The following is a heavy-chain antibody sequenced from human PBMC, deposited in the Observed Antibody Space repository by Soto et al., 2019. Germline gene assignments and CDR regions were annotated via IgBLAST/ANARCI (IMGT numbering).Heavy chain of an antibody. CDR1: GGSISSGVYY. CDR3: ASTPRMYYYDSSGYYLV. J-gene: IGHJ4*02. CDR2: IYYSGST. Sequence: PSETLSLTCTVSGGSISSGVYYWSWIRHHPGKGLEWIGYIYYSGSTYYNPSLKSRVTISVDTSKNQFSLKLSSVTAADTAVYYCASTPRMYYYDSSGYYLVWGQGTLVTVS. V-gene: IGHV4-31*03. D-gene: IGHD3-22*01.